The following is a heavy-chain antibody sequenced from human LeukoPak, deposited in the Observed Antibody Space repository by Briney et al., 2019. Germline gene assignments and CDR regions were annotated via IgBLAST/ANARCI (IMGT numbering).Heavy chain of an antibody. CDR1: GYTFPGYY. V-gene: IGHV1-2*02. D-gene: IGHD3-10*01. J-gene: IGHJ4*02. Sequence: ASVKVSCKASGYTFPGYYMHWVRQAPGQGLEWMGWINPNSGGTNYAQKFQGRVTMTRDTSISTAYMELSRLRSDDTAVYYCARVGPYGSGSSLFDYWGQGTLVTVSS. CDR3: ARVGPYGSGSSLFDY. CDR2: INPNSGGT.